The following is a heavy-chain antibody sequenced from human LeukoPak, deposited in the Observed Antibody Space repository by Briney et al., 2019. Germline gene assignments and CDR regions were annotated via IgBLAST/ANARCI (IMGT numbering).Heavy chain of an antibody. V-gene: IGHV1-2*02. D-gene: IGHD1-26*01. CDR2: INPNIGGT. Sequence: ASVKVSCKASGYTFTNYYIHWVRQAPGQGLEWMGWINPNIGGTNYAQKFQGRVTMTRDTSINTAYMDLTSLTSDDTAVYYCARSGGYYFYMDVWGKGTTVTVSS. CDR1: GYTFTNYY. CDR3: ARSGGYYFYMDV. J-gene: IGHJ6*03.